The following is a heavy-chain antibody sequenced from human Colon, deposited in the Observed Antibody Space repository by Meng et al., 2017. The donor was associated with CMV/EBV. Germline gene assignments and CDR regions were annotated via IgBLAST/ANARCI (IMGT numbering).Heavy chain of an antibody. CDR1: GFTFSDYY. CDR3: ARDRDIVAQGGYYDMDV. CDR2: ITNGGDAI. J-gene: IGHJ6*02. D-gene: IGHD2-15*01. Sequence: GESLKISCAASGFTFSDYYMTWIRQAPGKGLEWLSYITNGGDAIYTADSVKGRFTISRDNAKNSLYLQMNSLRAEDTAIYYCARDRDIVAQGGYYDMDVWGQGTTVTVSS. V-gene: IGHV3-11*04.